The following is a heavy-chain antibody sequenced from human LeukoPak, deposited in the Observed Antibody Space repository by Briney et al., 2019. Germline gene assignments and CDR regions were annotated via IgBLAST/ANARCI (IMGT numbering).Heavy chain of an antibody. Sequence: LPGGSLRLSCAASGFTFSSYAMHWVRQAPGKGLEWVAVISYDGSNKYYADSVKGRFTISRDNSKNTLYLQMNSLRAEDTAVYYCARDLRQWAQLGNGPFNYYYYYMDVWGKGTTVTVSS. CDR1: GFTFSSYA. J-gene: IGHJ6*03. D-gene: IGHD7-27*01. CDR2: ISYDGSNK. CDR3: ARDLRQWAQLGNGPFNYYYYYMDV. V-gene: IGHV3-30*04.